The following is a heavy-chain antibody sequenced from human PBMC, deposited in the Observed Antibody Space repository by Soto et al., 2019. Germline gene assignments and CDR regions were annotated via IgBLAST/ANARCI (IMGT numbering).Heavy chain of an antibody. CDR2: ISYSGST. J-gene: IGHJ5*02. CDR1: GASITTYY. CDR3: ARDWDSSGLFDP. V-gene: IGHV4-59*01. Sequence: SSETLSLTCSVSGASITTYYWSWIRQPPGKGLEWIGSISYSGSTKYNPSLESRVMISLDTPKNQFSLRLTSVTAADTALYYCARDWDSSGLFDPWGQGALVTVSS. D-gene: IGHD3-10*01.